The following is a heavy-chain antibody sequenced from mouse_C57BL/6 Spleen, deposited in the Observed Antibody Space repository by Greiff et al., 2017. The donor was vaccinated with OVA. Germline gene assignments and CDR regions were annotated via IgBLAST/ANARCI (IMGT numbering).Heavy chain of an antibody. CDR3: AYYGNSDYFDY. V-gene: IGHV1-82*01. Sequence: QVHVKQSGPELVKPGASVKISCKASGYAFSSSWMNWVKQRPGKGLEWIGRIYPGDGDTNYNGKFKGKATLTADKSSSTAYMQLSSLTSEDSAVYFCAYYGNSDYFDYWGQGTTLTVSS. CDR1: GYAFSSSW. J-gene: IGHJ2*01. D-gene: IGHD2-1*01. CDR2: IYPGDGDT.